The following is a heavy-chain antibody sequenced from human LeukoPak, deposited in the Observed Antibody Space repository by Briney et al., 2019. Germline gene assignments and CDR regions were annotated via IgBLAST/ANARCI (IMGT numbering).Heavy chain of an antibody. D-gene: IGHD3-10*01. J-gene: IGHJ4*02. CDR1: GHTFTGYY. CDR2: INPNSGGT. V-gene: IGHV1-2*02. CDR3: ARRAHYGSGSYPDY. Sequence: GASVKVSCKASGHTFTGYYMHWVRQAPGQGLEWMGWINPNSGGTNYAQKFQGRVTMTRDTSISTAYMELSRLRSDDTAVYYCARRAHYGSGSYPDYWGQGTLVTVSS.